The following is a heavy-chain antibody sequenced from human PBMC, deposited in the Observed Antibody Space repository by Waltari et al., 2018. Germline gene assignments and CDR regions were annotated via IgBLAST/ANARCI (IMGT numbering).Heavy chain of an antibody. V-gene: IGHV4-59*08. Sequence: QVQLQESGPGLVKPSEPLSLTCTVSGGSISNYYWSWIRQSPGKGLEWVGNIYYSGTANYKSTNYKPSLKSRVTISVDTSQNQFSLILSSVTAADTAVYYCARQADDTLTDYYEKYYFDYWGQGTLVTVSA. CDR3: ARQADDTLTDYYEKYYFDY. J-gene: IGHJ4*02. CDR2: IYYSGTANYKST. D-gene: IGHD3-9*01. CDR1: GGSISNYY.